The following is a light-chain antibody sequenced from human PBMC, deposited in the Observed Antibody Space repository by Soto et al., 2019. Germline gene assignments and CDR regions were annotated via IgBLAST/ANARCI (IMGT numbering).Light chain of an antibody. CDR1: SSDVGLYNL. V-gene: IGLV2-23*02. CDR3: CSYAASGSLL. CDR2: EVN. J-gene: IGLJ2*01. Sequence: QSALTQPASVAGSPGQSITISCTGTSSDVGLYNLVSWYQQHPGKAPKFMIYEVNKRSSGISFRFSGSKSGNTGSLTISGLQAEDEADYYCCSYAASGSLLFGGGTKLTVL.